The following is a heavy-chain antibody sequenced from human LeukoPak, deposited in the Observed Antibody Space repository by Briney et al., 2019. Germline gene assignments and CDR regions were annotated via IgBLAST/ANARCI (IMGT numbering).Heavy chain of an antibody. Sequence: ASVKVSCKASGYTFSSYGISWVRQAPRQGLEWMGWISAYNGNTNYAQKFRGRVTMTTDTSTSTAYMELRSLRSDDTAVYYCASLKTDGYFDYWGQGTLVTVSS. CDR3: ASLKTDGYFDY. D-gene: IGHD5-24*01. J-gene: IGHJ4*02. V-gene: IGHV1-18*01. CDR1: GYTFSSYG. CDR2: ISAYNGNT.